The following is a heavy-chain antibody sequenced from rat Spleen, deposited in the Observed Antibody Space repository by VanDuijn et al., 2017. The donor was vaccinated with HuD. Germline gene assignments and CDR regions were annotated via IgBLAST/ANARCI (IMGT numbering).Heavy chain of an antibody. V-gene: IGHV5-22*01. CDR2: ISYDGETT. J-gene: IGHJ4*01. Sequence: EVQLVESGGGLVQPGRSMKLSCADSGFTFGDYGMAWIRQAPKKGLEWVAYISYDGETTYFRNSVTGRFTISRDNAQSSLYLQMNSLRSEDTATYYCTRGGNYALDAWGQGTSVTVSS. D-gene: IGHD1-10*01. CDR1: GFTFGDYG. CDR3: TRGGNYALDA.